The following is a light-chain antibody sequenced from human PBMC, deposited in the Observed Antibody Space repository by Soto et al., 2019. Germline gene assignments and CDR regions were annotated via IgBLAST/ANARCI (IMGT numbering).Light chain of an antibody. CDR2: EVS. CDR3: SSYTSSSTPFYV. Sequence: QSVLTQPASVSGSPGQSITISCTGTSNDVGGYNYVSWYQQHPGKAPKLVIYEVSHRPSGVSNRFSGSKSGNTASLTISGLQAEDEADYYCSSYTSSSTPFYVFGTGTKVTVL. V-gene: IGLV2-14*01. CDR1: SNDVGGYNY. J-gene: IGLJ1*01.